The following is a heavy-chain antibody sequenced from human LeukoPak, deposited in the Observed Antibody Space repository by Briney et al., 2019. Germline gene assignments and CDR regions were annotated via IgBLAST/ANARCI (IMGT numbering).Heavy chain of an antibody. D-gene: IGHD1-26*01. V-gene: IGHV3-30*04. CDR1: GFTFSSYA. CDR2: ISYDGSNK. J-gene: IGHJ6*02. CDR3: ARDHSADGGELYYYGMDV. Sequence: GGSLRPSCAASGFTFSSYAMHWVRQAPGKGLEWVAVISYDGSNKYYADSVKGRFTISRDNSKNTLYLQMNSLRAEDTAVYYCARDHSADGGELYYYGMDVWGQGTTVTVSS.